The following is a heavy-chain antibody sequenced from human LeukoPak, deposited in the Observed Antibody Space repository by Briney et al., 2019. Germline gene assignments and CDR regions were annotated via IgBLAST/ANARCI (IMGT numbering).Heavy chain of an antibody. CDR2: IYYSGST. CDR3: ARNYYDSSGYYLYYFDY. V-gene: IGHV4-61*10. Sequence: SETLSLTCTVSGGSISSGSYYWSWIRQPAGKGLEWIGYIYYSGSTNYNPSLKSRVTISVDTSKNQFSLKLSSVTAADTAVYYCARNYYDSSGYYLYYFDYWGQGTLVTVSS. J-gene: IGHJ4*02. D-gene: IGHD3-22*01. CDR1: GGSISSGSYY.